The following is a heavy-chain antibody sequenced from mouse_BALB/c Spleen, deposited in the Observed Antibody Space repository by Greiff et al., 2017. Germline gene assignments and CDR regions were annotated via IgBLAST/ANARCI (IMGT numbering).Heavy chain of an antibody. CDR3: APITTVVDWYFDV. CDR2: IDPANGNT. J-gene: IGHJ1*01. V-gene: IGHV14-3*02. D-gene: IGHD1-1*01. CDR1: GFNIKDTY. Sequence: DVKLVESGAELVKPGASVKLSCTASGFNIKDTYMHWVKQRPEQGLEWIGRIDPANGNTKYDPKFQGKATITADTSSNTAYLQLSSLTSEDTAVYYCAPITTVVDWYFDVWGAGTTVTVSS.